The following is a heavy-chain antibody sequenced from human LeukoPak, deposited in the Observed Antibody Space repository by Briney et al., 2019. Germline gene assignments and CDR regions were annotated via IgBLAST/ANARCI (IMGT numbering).Heavy chain of an antibody. CDR2: ISYDGSNK. Sequence: GGSLRLSCAASGFTFSSYGMHWVRQAPGKGLEWVAVISYDGSNKYYADSVKGRFTIPRDNAKNSLYLQMNSLRDEDTAVYYCARRAAGRPGADYFQHWGQGILVTVSS. J-gene: IGHJ1*01. CDR1: GFTFSSYG. D-gene: IGHD3-10*01. V-gene: IGHV3-30*03. CDR3: ARRAAGRPGADYFQH.